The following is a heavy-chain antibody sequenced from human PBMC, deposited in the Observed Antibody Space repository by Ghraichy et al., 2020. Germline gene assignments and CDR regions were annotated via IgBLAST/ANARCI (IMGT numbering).Heavy chain of an antibody. CDR1: GFTFSNYA. J-gene: IGHJ4*02. CDR3: ARGRAAAGTYFDY. D-gene: IGHD6-13*01. CDR2: ISDSGSST. V-gene: IGHV3-23*01. Sequence: GGSLRLSCAASGFTFSNYAMSWVRQAPGKGLEWVSGISDSGSSTYYADSVKGRFTITRDNSKNTLCLQMNSLRVEDTAVYYCARGRAAAGTYFDYWGQGTLVTVSS.